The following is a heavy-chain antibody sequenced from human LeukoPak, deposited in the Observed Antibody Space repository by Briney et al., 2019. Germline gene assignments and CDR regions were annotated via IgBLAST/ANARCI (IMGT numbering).Heavy chain of an antibody. D-gene: IGHD3-22*01. J-gene: IGHJ4*02. V-gene: IGHV4-31*03. CDR1: GASFNSADQD. Sequence: SETLSLTCTVSGASFNSADQDSNWIRQSPGNGLEWIGSIHPSGMLYNNPSLESRVNMSRDTSRHQFSLNLNSVTAADTAVYFCSRGLDSRKLGYWGQGILVTVSS. CDR2: IHPSGML. CDR3: SRGLDSRKLGY.